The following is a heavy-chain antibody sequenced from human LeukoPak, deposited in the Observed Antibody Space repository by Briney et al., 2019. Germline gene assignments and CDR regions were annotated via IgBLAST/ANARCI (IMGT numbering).Heavy chain of an antibody. D-gene: IGHD6-19*01. V-gene: IGHV3-21*01. CDR1: GLTFSSYS. CDR3: ARGSSSGSTFLDY. Sequence: GGSLRLSCAASGLTFSSYSMNWVRHAPGKGLEWVSSISSSSSYIYYADSVKGRFTISRDNAKNSLYLQMNSLRAEDTAVYYCARGSSSGSTFLDYWGQGTLVTVSS. J-gene: IGHJ4*02. CDR2: ISSSSSYI.